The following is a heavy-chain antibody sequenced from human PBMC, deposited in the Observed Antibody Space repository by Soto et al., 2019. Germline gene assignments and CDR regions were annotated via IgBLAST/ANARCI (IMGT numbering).Heavy chain of an antibody. CDR2: VSANNGHT. CDR3: ARDIESVTAKHFFYYYAMDV. CDR1: GFTFSNDG. D-gene: IGHD2-8*01. V-gene: IGHV1-18*01. Sequence: ASVKVSCKDSGFTFSNDGLNWVRQAPGQGLEWMGWVSANNGHTNYAQNLQGRVSMTTDTSTSTAYMELRGLRFDDTAVYYCARDIESVTAKHFFYYYAMDVWGQGTTVTVSS. J-gene: IGHJ6*02.